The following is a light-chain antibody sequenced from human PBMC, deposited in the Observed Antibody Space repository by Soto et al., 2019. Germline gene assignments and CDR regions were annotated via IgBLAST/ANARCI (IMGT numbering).Light chain of an antibody. Sequence: EIMLTQSPGTLSLSPGERATLSCRASQSVASSYLGWYQQKPGQAPRLLIYATSSRATGIPVRFSGSGSGTDFTLTISRLEPEDFAVYYCQQYVSSSYTFGQGTKLEIK. J-gene: IGKJ2*01. CDR2: ATS. CDR1: QSVASSY. CDR3: QQYVSSSYT. V-gene: IGKV3-20*01.